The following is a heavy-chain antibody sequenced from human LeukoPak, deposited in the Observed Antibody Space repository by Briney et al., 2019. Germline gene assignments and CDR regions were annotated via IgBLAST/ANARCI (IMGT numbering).Heavy chain of an antibody. J-gene: IGHJ5*02. CDR1: GYSFNRYC. D-gene: IGHD3-16*01. V-gene: IGHV1-46*02. Sequence: ASVKVSCKAAGYSFNRYCMHWVRQAPGQGLEWVGVINPNGASIRYAQKFQGRVTMPKDTSTTTVYMELSSLSSEDTAVYYCARDYTRLTVPSYTWLDPWGQGTVVTASS. CDR3: ARDYTRLTVPSYTWLDP. CDR2: INPNGASI.